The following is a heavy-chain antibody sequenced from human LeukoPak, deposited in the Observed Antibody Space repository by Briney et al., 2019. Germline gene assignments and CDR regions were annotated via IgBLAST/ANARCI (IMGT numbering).Heavy chain of an antibody. CDR1: GYTFTSYY. CDR2: INPSGGST. Sequence: ASVKVSFKACGYTFTSYYMHWVRQAPGQGLEWMGIINPSGGSTSYAQKFQGRVTMTRDMSTSTVYMELSSLRSEDTAVYYCARDPDYGDYGRGDYYYGMDVWGQGTTVIVSS. J-gene: IGHJ6*02. D-gene: IGHD4-17*01. CDR3: ARDPDYGDYGRGDYYYGMDV. V-gene: IGHV1-46*01.